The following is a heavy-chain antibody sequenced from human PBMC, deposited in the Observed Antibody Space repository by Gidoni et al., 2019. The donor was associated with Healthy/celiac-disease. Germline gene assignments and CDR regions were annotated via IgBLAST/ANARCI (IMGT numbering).Heavy chain of an antibody. J-gene: IGHJ3*02. CDR3: AKEIVVVITGAFDI. Sequence: QVQLVESGGGVVQPGRSLRLSCAASGFTFSSYGMHWVRQAPGKGLEWVAVISYDGSNKYYAISVKGRFTISRDNSKNTLYLQMNSLRAEDTAVYYCAKEIVVVITGAFDIWGQGTMVTVSS. D-gene: IGHD3-22*01. CDR2: ISYDGSNK. V-gene: IGHV3-30*18. CDR1: GFTFSSYG.